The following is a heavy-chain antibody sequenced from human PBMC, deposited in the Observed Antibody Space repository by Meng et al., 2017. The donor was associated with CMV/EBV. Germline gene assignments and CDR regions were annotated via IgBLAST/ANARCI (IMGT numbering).Heavy chain of an antibody. Sequence: GESLKISCKGSGYSFTSYWIGWVRQTPRKGLEWMGIIYPGDSDTRYSPSFQGQVTISADKSISTAYLQWSSLKASDTAMYYCARLSARHYYYYGMDVWGQGTTVTVSS. CDR2: IYPGDSDT. V-gene: IGHV5-51*01. CDR1: GYSFTSYW. D-gene: IGHD6-6*01. CDR3: ARLSARHYYYYGMDV. J-gene: IGHJ6*02.